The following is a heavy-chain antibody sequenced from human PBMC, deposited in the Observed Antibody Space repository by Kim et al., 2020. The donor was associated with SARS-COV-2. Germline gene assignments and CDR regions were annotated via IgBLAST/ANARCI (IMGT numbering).Heavy chain of an antibody. D-gene: IGHD6-19*01. CDR1: GFTFSSYG. V-gene: IGHV3-33*05. Sequence: GGSLRLSCAASGFTFSSYGMHWVRQAPGKGLEWVAVISYDGSNKYYADSVKGRFTISRDNSKNTLYLQMNSLRAEDTAVYYCARGRDSSGWYNREDAFDIWGQGTMVTVSS. CDR2: ISYDGSNK. J-gene: IGHJ3*02. CDR3: ARGRDSSGWYNREDAFDI.